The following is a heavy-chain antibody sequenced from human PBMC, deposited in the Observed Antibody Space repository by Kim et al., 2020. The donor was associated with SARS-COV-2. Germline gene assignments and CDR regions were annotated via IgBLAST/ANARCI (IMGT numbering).Heavy chain of an antibody. CDR2: IYYSGST. CDR1: GGSISSSSYY. V-gene: IGHV4-39*07. CDR3: ARWVIGTYSGYGYNWFDP. Sequence: SETLSLTCTVSGGSISSSSYYWGWIRQPPGKGLEWIGSIYYSGSTYYNPSLKSRVTISVDTSKNQFSLKLSSVTAADTAVYYCARWVIGTYSGYGYNWFDPWGQGTLVTVSS. J-gene: IGHJ5*02. D-gene: IGHD5-12*01.